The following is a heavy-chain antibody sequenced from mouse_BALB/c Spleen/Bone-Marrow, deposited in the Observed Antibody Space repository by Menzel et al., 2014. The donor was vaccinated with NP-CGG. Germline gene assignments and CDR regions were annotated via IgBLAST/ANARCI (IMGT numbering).Heavy chain of an antibody. Sequence: EVKLVESGGGVVQPGGSRKLSCAASGFNFSDYGMAWVRLAPGKGPEWVAFISNLAYSIYYADTVTGRFTISRENAKNTLYLEMSSLRFEGTAMYYCTRDRGYDGGYYFDYWGQGTTLTVSS. V-gene: IGHV5-15*02. D-gene: IGHD2-2*01. CDR2: ISNLAYSI. CDR1: GFNFSDYG. J-gene: IGHJ2*01. CDR3: TRDRGYDGGYYFDY.